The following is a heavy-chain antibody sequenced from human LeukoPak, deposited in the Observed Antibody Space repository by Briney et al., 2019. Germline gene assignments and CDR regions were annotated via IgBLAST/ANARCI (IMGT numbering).Heavy chain of an antibody. CDR2: IYYSGST. V-gene: IGHV4-30-4*01. Sequence: SETLSLTCTVSGGSISSGDYYWSWVRQPPGTGLEWIGYIYYSGSTYYNPSLKSRVTISVDTSKNQFSLRLSSVTAADTAVYHCAPQAAVVPAANWFDPWGQGTLVTVSS. D-gene: IGHD2-2*01. CDR3: APQAAVVPAANWFDP. CDR1: GGSISSGDYY. J-gene: IGHJ5*02.